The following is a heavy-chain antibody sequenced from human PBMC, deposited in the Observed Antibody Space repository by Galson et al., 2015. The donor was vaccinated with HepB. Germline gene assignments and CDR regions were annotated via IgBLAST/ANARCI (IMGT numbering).Heavy chain of an antibody. CDR1: GFTFSNYA. CDR3: ARELPLDY. D-gene: IGHD1-26*01. J-gene: IGHJ4*02. CDR2: ISYDGSNK. V-gene: IGHV3-30-3*01. Sequence: SLRLSCAASGFTFSNYAMHWVRQAPGKGLEWVAVISYDGSNKFYADSVKGRFTISRDDSKNTLYLQMNSLRAEDTSVYYCARELPLDYWGQGTLVTVSS.